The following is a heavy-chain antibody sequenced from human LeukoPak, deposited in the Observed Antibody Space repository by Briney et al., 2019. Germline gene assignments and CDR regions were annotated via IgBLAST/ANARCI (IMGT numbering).Heavy chain of an antibody. J-gene: IGHJ4*02. CDR1: GGSISSSSYY. CDR3: ARQFIMVRGVPAQFDY. D-gene: IGHD3-10*01. V-gene: IGHV4-39*01. Sequence: SETLSLTCTVSGGSISSSSYYWGWIRQPPGKGLEWIGSIYYSGSTYYNPSLKSRVTISVDTSKNQFSLKLSSVTAADTAVYYCARQFIMVRGVPAQFDYWGQGTLVTVSS. CDR2: IYYSGST.